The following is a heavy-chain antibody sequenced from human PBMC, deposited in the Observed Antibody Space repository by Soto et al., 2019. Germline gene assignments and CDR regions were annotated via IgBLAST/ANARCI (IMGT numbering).Heavy chain of an antibody. CDR2: IYRTGST. J-gene: IGHJ4*02. CDR3: ASRDPGTSVDY. CDR1: GGSFTSNNW. V-gene: IGHV4-4*02. D-gene: IGHD1-7*01. Sequence: QVQLQESGPGLVKPSGTLSLTCAVSGGSFTSNNWWTWVRQPPGQGLEWIGEIYRTGSTNYNPSLKSRVTLSLDKSENQFSLKLTSLTAADTAVYYCASRDPGTSVDYWGQGTLVTVSS.